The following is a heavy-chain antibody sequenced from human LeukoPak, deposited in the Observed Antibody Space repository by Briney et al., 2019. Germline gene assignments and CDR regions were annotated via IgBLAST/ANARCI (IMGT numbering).Heavy chain of an antibody. Sequence: GGSLRLSCAASGFTFSTHEMHWVRQAPGKGLEWVSVISGSGGRTYYADSVKGRFTISRDNSKNTLYVQMNSLRAEDTAVYYCAKDLLAATIDYYFDYWGQGTLVTVSS. CDR3: AKDLLAATIDYYFDY. CDR2: ISGSGGRT. D-gene: IGHD5-12*01. J-gene: IGHJ4*02. V-gene: IGHV3-23*01. CDR1: GFTFSTHE.